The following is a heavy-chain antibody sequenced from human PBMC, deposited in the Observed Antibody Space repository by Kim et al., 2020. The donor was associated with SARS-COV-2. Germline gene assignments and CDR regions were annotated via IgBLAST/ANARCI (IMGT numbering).Heavy chain of an antibody. CDR2: ISWDGGST. CDR3: AKEGGYSYYYGMDV. J-gene: IGHJ6*02. CDR1: GFTFDDYT. D-gene: IGHD3-16*01. Sequence: GGSLRLSCAASGFTFDDYTMHWVRQAPGKGLEWVSLISWDGGSTYYADSVKGRFTISRDNSKNSLYLQMNSLRTEDTALYYCAKEGGYSYYYGMDVWGQGTTVTVSS. V-gene: IGHV3-43*01.